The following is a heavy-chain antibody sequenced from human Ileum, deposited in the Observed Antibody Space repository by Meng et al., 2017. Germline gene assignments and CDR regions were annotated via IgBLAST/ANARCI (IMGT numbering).Heavy chain of an antibody. J-gene: IGHJ5*02. V-gene: IGHV4-39*01. CDR1: AASIRGMDYD. CDR2: GYDSGHT. Sequence: QPQSRESRPALVKPTEALSPPGGFSAASIRGMDYDWGWIRQPPRKGREWIGSGYDSGHTNYNPSLKGRVTISVEPSKNQFSLKLNSVTAADTAVYYCARPLVLKFLEGGFDPWGQGTLVTVSS. D-gene: IGHD3-3*01. CDR3: ARPLVLKFLEGGFDP.